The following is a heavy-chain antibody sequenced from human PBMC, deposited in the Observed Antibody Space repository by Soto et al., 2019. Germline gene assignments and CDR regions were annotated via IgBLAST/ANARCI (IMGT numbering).Heavy chain of an antibody. J-gene: IGHJ6*03. D-gene: IGHD2-2*02. Sequence: QVQLVESGGGVVQPGRSLRLSCAASGFTFSSYGMHWVRQAPGKGLEWVAVIWYDGSNKYYADSVKGRFTISRDNSKNTLYLEMNSLRAEDTAVYYCARCPLYLTYYMDVWGKGTTVTVSS. CDR1: GFTFSSYG. CDR3: ARCPLYLTYYMDV. CDR2: IWYDGSNK. V-gene: IGHV3-33*01.